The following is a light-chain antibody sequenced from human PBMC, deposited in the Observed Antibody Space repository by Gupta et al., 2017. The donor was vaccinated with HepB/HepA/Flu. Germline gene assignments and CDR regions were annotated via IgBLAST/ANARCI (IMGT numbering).Light chain of an antibody. CDR2: EVS. V-gene: IGLV2-23*02. CDR3: CQSAGSTFVV. CDR1: SSDVGSYNL. Sequence: QSALTQPASVSGSPGQSITISCTGTSSDVGSYNLVSWYQQHPGKAPKLMIYEVSKRPSGVSNRSAASKSGTNASPPISALQAEDEADDYCCQSAGSTFVVFGTGTNVTVL. J-gene: IGLJ1*01.